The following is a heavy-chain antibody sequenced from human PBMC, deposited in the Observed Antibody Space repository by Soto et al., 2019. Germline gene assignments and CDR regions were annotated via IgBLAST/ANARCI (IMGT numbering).Heavy chain of an antibody. D-gene: IGHD3-10*01. Sequence: QVQLVQSGAEVKKPGSSVKVCCKASGGTFSSYAISWVRQAPGQGLEWMGGIIPIFGTANYAQKFQGRVTITADESTSTAYLELRSLRSEDTAVYYCATDMGSDGGGCYNRFDPWGQGTLVTVSS. V-gene: IGHV1-69*01. CDR3: ATDMGSDGGGCYNRFDP. J-gene: IGHJ5*02. CDR2: IIPIFGTA. CDR1: GGTFSSYA.